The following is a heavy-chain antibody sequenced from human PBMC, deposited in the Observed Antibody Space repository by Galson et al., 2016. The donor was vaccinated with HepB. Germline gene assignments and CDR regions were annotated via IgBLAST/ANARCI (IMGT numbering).Heavy chain of an antibody. CDR1: GGTFSSSA. J-gene: IGHJ3*02. D-gene: IGHD3-3*01. CDR3: ARDGDPYDAFDI. Sequence: SVKVSCKASGGTFSSSAISWVRQAPGQGLEWMGGIIPIFGTANYAQMFQGRVTITADESTSTAYMELSSLRSEDTAIYYCARDGDPYDAFDIWGQGTMVTVSS. CDR2: IIPIFGTA. V-gene: IGHV1-69*13.